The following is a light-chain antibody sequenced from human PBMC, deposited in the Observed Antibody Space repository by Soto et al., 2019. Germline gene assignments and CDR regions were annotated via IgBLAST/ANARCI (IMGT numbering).Light chain of an antibody. CDR1: RRDVGRSNL. CDR3: CSYAGTSTYV. V-gene: IGLV2-23*01. CDR2: EGT. J-gene: IGLJ1*01. Sequence: QSALTQPASVSGSPGQSITISCAGTRRDVGRSNLVSWYQHLPGKAPKLLIYEGTKRPSGVSNRFSGSKSGNTASLTISGLQAEDEADYFCCSYAGTSTYVFGTGTKVTVL.